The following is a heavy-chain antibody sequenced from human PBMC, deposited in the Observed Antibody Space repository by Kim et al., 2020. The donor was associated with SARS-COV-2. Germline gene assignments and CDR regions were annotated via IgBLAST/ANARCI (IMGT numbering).Heavy chain of an antibody. D-gene: IGHD3-10*01. Sequence: GGSLRLSCAASGFTFGSYAMNWVRQAPGKGLEWVSAISGSGDVTYYADSVQGRFTMSRDNFKNTVYMQMNSLRAEDTAVYYCVKSTISTYRTSWYGEFGDWGQGTKVTVSS. CDR2: ISGSGDVT. CDR3: VKSTISTYRTSWYGEFGD. V-gene: IGHV3-23*01. J-gene: IGHJ4*02. CDR1: GFTFGSYA.